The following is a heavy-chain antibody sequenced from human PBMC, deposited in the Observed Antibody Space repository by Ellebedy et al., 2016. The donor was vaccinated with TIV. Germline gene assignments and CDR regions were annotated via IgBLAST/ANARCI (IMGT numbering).Heavy chain of an antibody. CDR3: AKDNGGSYLPDY. V-gene: IGHV3-43D*03. J-gene: IGHJ4*02. Sequence: GESLKISCAASGFTFDDYAMHWVRQAPGKGLEWVSLISWDGGSTYYADSVKGRFTISRDNSKNSLYLQMNSLRAEDTALYYCAKDNGGSYLPDYWGQGTLVTVSS. CDR2: ISWDGGST. D-gene: IGHD1-26*01. CDR1: GFTFDDYA.